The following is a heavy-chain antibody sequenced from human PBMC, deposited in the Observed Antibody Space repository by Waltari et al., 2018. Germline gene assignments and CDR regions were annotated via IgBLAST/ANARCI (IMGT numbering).Heavy chain of an antibody. CDR3: ARYEGHCIGDFCYFPDAFDT. CDR1: GFTWTDYW. V-gene: IGHV3-7*01. J-gene: IGHJ3*02. Sequence: EELLVESGGDLVHPGGSLRLPCAVSGFTWTDYWRSWVRQAPGKGLEWVANIKHDGSETNYVDSVKGRFTISRDNAKKSVYLQMNSLRADDTAIYFCARYEGHCIGDFCYFPDAFDTWGQGTMVTVSS. D-gene: IGHD2-8*02. CDR2: IKHDGSET.